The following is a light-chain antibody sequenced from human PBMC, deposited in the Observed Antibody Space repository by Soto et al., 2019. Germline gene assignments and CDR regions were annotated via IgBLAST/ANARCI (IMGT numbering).Light chain of an antibody. Sequence: DIQMTQSPSSLSASLGDRVAITCRASQSIRSYLNWYQQKPGKAPKLLIYAAPSLQSGVPSRFSGSGSGTDFTLTISSLQPEDFATYYCQQSYSTPLTFGGGTKVDIK. CDR3: QQSYSTPLT. CDR1: QSIRSY. CDR2: AAP. V-gene: IGKV1-39*01. J-gene: IGKJ4*01.